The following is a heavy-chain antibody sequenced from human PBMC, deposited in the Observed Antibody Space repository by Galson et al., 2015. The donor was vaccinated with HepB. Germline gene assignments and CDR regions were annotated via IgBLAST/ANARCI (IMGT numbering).Heavy chain of an antibody. CDR3: ARAAYCSGGSCYLPVGYFQH. J-gene: IGHJ1*01. Sequence: ETLSLTCAVYGGSFSGYYWSWIRQPPGKGLEWIGEINHSGSTNYNPSLKSRVTISVDTSKNQFSLKLSSVTAADTAVYYCARAAYCSGGSCYLPVGYFQHWGQGTLVTVSS. CDR1: GGSFSGYY. V-gene: IGHV4-34*01. D-gene: IGHD2-15*01. CDR2: INHSGST.